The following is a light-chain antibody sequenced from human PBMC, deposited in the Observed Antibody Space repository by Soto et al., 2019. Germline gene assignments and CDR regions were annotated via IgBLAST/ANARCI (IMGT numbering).Light chain of an antibody. J-gene: IGKJ2*01. CDR2: AAS. Sequence: DIQMTQYPSALSASVGDRVPITCRASQGISNDLAWYQQKPGKAPKLLIYAASTLQSGVPSRFSGSGSGTDVTLTISSLQPEDFATYYCQKYNSAPVPFGQGTKLEIK. CDR3: QKYNSAPVP. V-gene: IGKV1-27*01. CDR1: QGISND.